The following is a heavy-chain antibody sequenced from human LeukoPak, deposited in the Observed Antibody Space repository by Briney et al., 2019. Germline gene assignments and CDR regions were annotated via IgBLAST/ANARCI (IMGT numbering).Heavy chain of an antibody. D-gene: IGHD3-9*01. CDR2: IRSKAYGGTT. CDR1: GFTFGDYA. J-gene: IGHJ4*02. V-gene: IGHV3-49*04. Sequence: PGGSLRLSCTASGFTFGDYAMSWVRQAPGKGLEWVGFIRSKAYGGTTEYAASVKGRFTISRDDSKSIAYLQMNSLKTEDTAVYYCTRAGYYDILTGYTYFDYWGQGTLVTISS. CDR3: TRAGYYDILTGYTYFDY.